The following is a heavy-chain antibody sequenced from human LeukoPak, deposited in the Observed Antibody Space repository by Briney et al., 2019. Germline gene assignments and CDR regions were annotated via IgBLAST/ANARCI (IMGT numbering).Heavy chain of an antibody. CDR2: VSGSGDTT. Sequence: PGGSLRLSCAASGFIFTSYTMTWVRQAPGKGLEWVAAVSGSGDTTSYADSVKGRFAISRDNSKNTLYLQMNSLRAEDTAVYYCARDHLVFLDYFDYWGQGTLVTVSS. CDR1: GFIFTSYT. D-gene: IGHD2/OR15-2a*01. J-gene: IGHJ4*02. V-gene: IGHV3-23*01. CDR3: ARDHLVFLDYFDY.